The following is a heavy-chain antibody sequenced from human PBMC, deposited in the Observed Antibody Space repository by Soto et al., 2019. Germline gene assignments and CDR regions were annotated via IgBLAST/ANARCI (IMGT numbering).Heavy chain of an antibody. V-gene: IGHV1-69*06. D-gene: IGHD6-13*01. J-gene: IGHJ4*02. CDR2: IIPVFGTP. Sequence: SVKVSCKASGYSFSSHAITWVRQAPGQGLEWMGGIIPVFGTPSYAQKFQGRVTISADKSTNTSYLELRSLRSEDTAVYYCARGGALSTSWYLRDGLDXWGQVTQVTVSX. CDR3: ARGGALSTSWYLRDGLDX. CDR1: GYSFSSHA.